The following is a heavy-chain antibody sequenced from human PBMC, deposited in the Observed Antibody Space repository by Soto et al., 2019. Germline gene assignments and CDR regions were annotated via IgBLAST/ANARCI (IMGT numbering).Heavy chain of an antibody. J-gene: IGHJ4*02. CDR2: IHSMGIT. V-gene: IGHV4-4*07. CDR1: GGSITDYY. Sequence: QVQLQESGPGLVKPSETLSLACTVSGGSITDYYWTWIRQPAGKALECLGRIHSMGITNYHPSLKSRVTMSVDTSKNQFSLKLSSVTAADTAVYYCATVAGSLFDYWGQGSLVTVSS. D-gene: IGHD1-26*01. CDR3: ATVAGSLFDY.